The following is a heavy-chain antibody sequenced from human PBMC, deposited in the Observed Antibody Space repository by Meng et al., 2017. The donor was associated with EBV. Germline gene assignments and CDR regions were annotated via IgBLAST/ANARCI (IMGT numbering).Heavy chain of an antibody. V-gene: IGHV3-73*02. D-gene: IGHD1-26*01. CDR1: GLPFSGSA. Sequence: EVQLVGSGGVLARPGGPLKLSCAASGLPFSGSAMHWVRQASGKGLEWVGRIRSKANSYATAYAASVKGRFTISRDDSKNTAYLQMNSLKTEDTAVYYCTRLDGSYIYYWGQGTLVTVS. CDR3: TRLDGSYIYY. CDR2: IRSKANSYAT. J-gene: IGHJ4*02.